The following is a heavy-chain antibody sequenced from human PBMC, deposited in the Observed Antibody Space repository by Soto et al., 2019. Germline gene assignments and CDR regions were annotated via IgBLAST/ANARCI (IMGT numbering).Heavy chain of an antibody. Sequence: QVQLVQSGAEVKKPGASVKVSCKASGYTFTSYYMHWVRQAPGQGLEWMGIINPSGGSTSYAQKFQGRVTMTRDTSTSTVYMELSSLRSEDTAVYYCARVVATIPNYYYYYGMDVWGQGTTVTVSS. D-gene: IGHD5-12*01. J-gene: IGHJ6*02. CDR1: GYTFTSYY. CDR2: INPSGGST. V-gene: IGHV1-46*01. CDR3: ARVVATIPNYYYYYGMDV.